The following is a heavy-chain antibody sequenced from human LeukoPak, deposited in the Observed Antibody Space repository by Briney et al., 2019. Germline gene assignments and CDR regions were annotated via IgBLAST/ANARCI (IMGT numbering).Heavy chain of an antibody. CDR1: GYAFTSYY. J-gene: IGHJ6*03. V-gene: IGHV1-46*01. D-gene: IGHD6-6*01. Sequence: GASVKVSCKASGYAFTSYYMHWVRQAPGQGLEWMGIINPSGGSTSYAQKFQGRVTMTRDTSTSTVYMELSSLRSEDTAVYYCARERPYSSSFYYYYMDVWGKGTTVTVSS. CDR2: INPSGGST. CDR3: ARERPYSSSFYYYYMDV.